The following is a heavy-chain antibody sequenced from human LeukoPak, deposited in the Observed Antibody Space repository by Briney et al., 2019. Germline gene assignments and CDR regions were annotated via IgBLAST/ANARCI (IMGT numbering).Heavy chain of an antibody. V-gene: IGHV1-46*03. CDR1: GYTFTSYY. Sequence: APVKVSCKASGYTFTSYYMHWVRQAPGQGLEWMGIINPSGGSTSYAQKFQGRVTMTRDTSTSTVYMELSSLRSEDTAVYYCAISYSYGRIDYWGQGTLVTVSS. D-gene: IGHD5-18*01. CDR2: INPSGGST. CDR3: AISYSYGRIDY. J-gene: IGHJ4*02.